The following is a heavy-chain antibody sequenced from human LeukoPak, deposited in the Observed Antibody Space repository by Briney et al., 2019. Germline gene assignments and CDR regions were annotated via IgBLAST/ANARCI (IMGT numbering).Heavy chain of an antibody. CDR3: ARDTPTSGTPY. V-gene: IGHV3-66*01. CDR1: GFTVSSNY. J-gene: IGHJ4*02. Sequence: GGSLRLSCAASGFTVSSNYMSWVRQAPGKGLEWVSVIYSGGSTYYADSVKGRSTISRDNSKNTLYLQMNRLRAEDTAVYYCARDTPTSGTPYWGQGTLVTVSS. D-gene: IGHD1-26*01. CDR2: IYSGGST.